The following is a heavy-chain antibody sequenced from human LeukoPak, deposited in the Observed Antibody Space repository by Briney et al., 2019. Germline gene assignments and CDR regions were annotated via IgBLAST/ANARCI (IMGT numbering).Heavy chain of an antibody. V-gene: IGHV3-30-3*01. CDR1: EFTFDNYA. J-gene: IGHJ4*02. Sequence: GGSLRLSCAASEFTFDNYAMSWVRQAPGKGLVWVAVISYDGSNKYYADSVKGRFTISRDNSKNTLYLQMNSLRAEDTAVYYCARVIEEFWSGYKPIDYWGQGTLVTVSS. D-gene: IGHD3-3*01. CDR3: ARVIEEFWSGYKPIDY. CDR2: ISYDGSNK.